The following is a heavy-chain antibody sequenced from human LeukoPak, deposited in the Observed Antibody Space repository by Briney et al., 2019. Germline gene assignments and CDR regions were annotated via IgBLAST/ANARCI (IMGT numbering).Heavy chain of an antibody. CDR3: ARDCGGDCHNGMDV. CDR1: GYSFTSNY. J-gene: IGHJ6*02. V-gene: IGHV1-46*01. D-gene: IGHD2-21*02. CDR2: IYPRDGST. Sequence: PGASVKVSCKASGYSFTSNYIHWVRQAPGQGLEWMGMIYPRDGSTSYAQKFQGRVTVTRDTSTSTVHMELSGLRSEDTAVYYCARDCGGDCHNGMDVWGQGTTVTVSS.